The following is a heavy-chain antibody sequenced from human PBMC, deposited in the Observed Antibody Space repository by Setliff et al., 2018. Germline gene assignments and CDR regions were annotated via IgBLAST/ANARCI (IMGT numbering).Heavy chain of an antibody. CDR3: VIPFCAGATCPPS. D-gene: IGHD2-21*01. Sequence: ASVKVSCKASGYTFTRYYMYWVRQAPGQGLEWMGIINVSGGSASYAEKFRGRVTMTRDTSIKTAYLEVNGLTSDDTAVYYCVIPFCAGATCPPSWGQGTQVTVSS. CDR2: INVSGGSA. V-gene: IGHV1-46*01. CDR1: GYTFTRYY. J-gene: IGHJ4*02.